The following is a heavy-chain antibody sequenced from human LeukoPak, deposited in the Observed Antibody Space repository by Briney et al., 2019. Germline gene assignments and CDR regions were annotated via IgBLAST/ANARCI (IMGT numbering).Heavy chain of an antibody. CDR1: GGFFSGIY. J-gene: IGHJ6*02. V-gene: IGHV4-34*01. D-gene: IGHD1-7*01. CDR3: ARAGITGTTRSQRYYYYGMDV. Sequence: SETLSLTCTVDGGFFSGIYWTWIRQPPGKGLEWIGEINHNGNTNKNPSLKSRVTISVDTSKNQFSLKVISVTAADTAVYYCARAGITGTTRSQRYYYYGMDVWGQGTTVIVSS. CDR2: INHNGNT.